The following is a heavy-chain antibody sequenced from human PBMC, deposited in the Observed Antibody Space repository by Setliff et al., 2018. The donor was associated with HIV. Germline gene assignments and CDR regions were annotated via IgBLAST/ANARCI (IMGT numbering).Heavy chain of an antibody. CDR3: ARVSSFNKIIREAFDI. D-gene: IGHD3-10*01. CDR1: GGSISSGGYY. Sequence: PSETLSLTCTVSGGSISSGGYYWSWIRQHPGKGLEWIGYIYYSGSTYYNPSIKSRVNISVDTSKNQFSLKLSSVTAADTAVYYCARVSSFNKIIREAFDIWGQGTLVTVSS. V-gene: IGHV4-31*03. J-gene: IGHJ3*02. CDR2: IYYSGST.